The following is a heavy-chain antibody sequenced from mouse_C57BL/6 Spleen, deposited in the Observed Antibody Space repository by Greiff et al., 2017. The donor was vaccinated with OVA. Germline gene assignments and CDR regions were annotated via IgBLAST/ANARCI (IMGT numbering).Heavy chain of an antibody. CDR2: ISSGGDYI. D-gene: IGHD2-1*01. Sequence: EVQRVESGEGLVKPGGSLKLSCAASGFTFSSYAMSWVRQTPEKRLEWVAYISSGGDYIYYADTVKGRFTISRDNARNTLYLQMSSLKSEDTAMYYCTSDGGNYAYYGYWGQGTTLTVSS. CDR3: TSDGGNYAYYGY. J-gene: IGHJ2*01. CDR1: GFTFSSYA. V-gene: IGHV5-9-1*02.